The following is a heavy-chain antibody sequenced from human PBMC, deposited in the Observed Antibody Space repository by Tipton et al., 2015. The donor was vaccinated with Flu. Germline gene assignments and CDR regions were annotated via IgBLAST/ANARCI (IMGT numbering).Heavy chain of an antibody. CDR2: IYHTGGT. CDR3: ARYGGRYSHYFDY. CDR1: GGTITTNDW. J-gene: IGHJ4*02. D-gene: IGHD4-23*01. Sequence: TLSLTCAVSGGTITTNDWWSWVRQSPETGLEWIGEIYHTGGTNYNPSLKSRVTMSVDKAKNQFSLKLSSVTAADTAVYFCARYGGRYSHYFDYWGQGTLVTVSS. V-gene: IGHV4-4*01.